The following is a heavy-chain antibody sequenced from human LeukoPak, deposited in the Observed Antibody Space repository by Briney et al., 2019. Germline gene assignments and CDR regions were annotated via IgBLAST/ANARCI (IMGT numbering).Heavy chain of an antibody. V-gene: IGHV4-59*02. CDR3: ARHNGVSYLDY. D-gene: IGHD2-8*01. Sequence: SETLSLTCTVSGVSVISSYWSWVRQPPGKGLEYIGFIHHSGDTKYNPSLKSRVTMSVDTSKSQFSLRLSSVTTADSAVYYCARHNGVSYLDYWAKGTLVTVSS. J-gene: IGHJ4*02. CDR1: GVSVISSY. CDR2: IHHSGDT.